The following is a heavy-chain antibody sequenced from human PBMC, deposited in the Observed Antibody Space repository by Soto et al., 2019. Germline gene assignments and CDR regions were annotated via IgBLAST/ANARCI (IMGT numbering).Heavy chain of an antibody. D-gene: IGHD6-13*01. V-gene: IGHV1-18*01. J-gene: IGHJ6*02. CDR2: ISAYNGNT. Sequence: ASVKVSCKASGYTFTSYGISWVRQAPGQGLEWMGWISAYNGNTNYAQKLQGRVTMTTDTSTSTAYMELRSLRSDDTAVYYCARDGIAAAGTWVKYYYYGMDVWGQGTTVTVS. CDR3: ARDGIAAAGTWVKYYYYGMDV. CDR1: GYTFTSYG.